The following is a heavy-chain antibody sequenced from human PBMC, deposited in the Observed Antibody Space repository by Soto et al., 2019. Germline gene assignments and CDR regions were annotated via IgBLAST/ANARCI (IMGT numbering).Heavy chain of an antibody. Sequence: QVQLVQSGAEVKKPGASVKVSCKASGYTFTSYYMHWVRQAPGQGLEWMGIINPSGGSTSYAQKFQGRVTITRDTSPTTGFMELSSLRSEDTAVYFFARDLVPGDYTAPHYFAYRGQGTLVTVSA. CDR1: GYTFTSYY. CDR3: ARDLVPGDYTAPHYFAY. J-gene: IGHJ4*02. CDR2: INPSGGST. D-gene: IGHD4-17*01. V-gene: IGHV1-46*03.